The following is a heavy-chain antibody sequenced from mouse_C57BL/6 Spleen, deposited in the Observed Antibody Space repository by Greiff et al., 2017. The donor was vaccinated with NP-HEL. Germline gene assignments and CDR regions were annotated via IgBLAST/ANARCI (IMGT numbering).Heavy chain of an antibody. V-gene: IGHV1-82*01. CDR3: AREDYCGSSFYAMDY. CDR2: IYPGDGDT. Sequence: VQLQQSGPELVKPGASVKISCKASGYAFSSSWMNWVKQRPGKGLEWIGRIYPGDGDTNYNGKFKGKATLTADKSSSTAYMQLSSLTSEDSAVYVCAREDYCGSSFYAMDYWGQGTSVTVSS. J-gene: IGHJ4*01. D-gene: IGHD1-1*01. CDR1: GYAFSSSW.